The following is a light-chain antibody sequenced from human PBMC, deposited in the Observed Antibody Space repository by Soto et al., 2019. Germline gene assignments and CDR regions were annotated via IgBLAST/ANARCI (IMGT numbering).Light chain of an antibody. CDR3: CSYAGTSTYV. J-gene: IGLJ1*01. V-gene: IGLV2-23*01. CDR1: SSDVGSYNL. CDR2: EGS. Sequence: QLVLTQPASVFGSPGQSITISCTGTSSDVGSYNLVSWYQQHPGKAPKLMIYEGSKRPSGVSNRFSGSKSGNTASLTISGLQAEDEADYYCCSYAGTSTYVFGTGTKLTVL.